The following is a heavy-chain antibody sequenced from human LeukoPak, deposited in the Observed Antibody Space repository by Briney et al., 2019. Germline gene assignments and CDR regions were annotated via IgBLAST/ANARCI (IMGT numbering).Heavy chain of an antibody. J-gene: IGHJ4*02. CDR2: INPSGGST. Sequence: ASVKVSCKASGYTFTSYYMHWVRQAPEQGLEWMGIINPSGGSTSYAQKFQGRVTMTRDTSTSTVYMELSSLRSEDTAVYYCARSELQFDYFDYWGQGTLVTVSS. D-gene: IGHD5-24*01. V-gene: IGHV1-46*01. CDR3: ARSELQFDYFDY. CDR1: GYTFTSYY.